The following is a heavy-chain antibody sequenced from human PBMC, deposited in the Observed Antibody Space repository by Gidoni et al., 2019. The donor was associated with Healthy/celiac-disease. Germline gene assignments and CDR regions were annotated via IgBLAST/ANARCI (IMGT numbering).Heavy chain of an antibody. CDR1: GGSISSSSYY. J-gene: IGHJ5*02. Sequence: QLQLQESGPGLVKPSETLSLTCTVSGGSISSSSYYWGWIRQPPGKGLEWIGSIYYSGSTYYNPSLKSRVTISVDTSKNQFSLKLSSVTAADTAVYYCARDQIVDYSKIDWFDPWGQGTLVTVSS. CDR2: IYYSGST. D-gene: IGHD4-4*01. V-gene: IGHV4-39*07. CDR3: ARDQIVDYSKIDWFDP.